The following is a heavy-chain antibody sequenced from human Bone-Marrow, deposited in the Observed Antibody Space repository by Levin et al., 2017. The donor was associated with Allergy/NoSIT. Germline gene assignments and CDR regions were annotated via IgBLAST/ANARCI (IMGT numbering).Heavy chain of an antibody. D-gene: IGHD3-22*01. CDR2: INWNGGST. CDR1: GFTFDDYG. V-gene: IGHV3-20*01. CDR3: ASDGSTITMIVPGYFDY. Sequence: GGSLRLSCAASGFTFDDYGMSWVRQAPGKGLEWVSGINWNGGSTGYADSVKGRFTISRDNAKNSLYLQMNSLRAEDTALYHCASDGSTITMIVPGYFDYWGQGTLVTVSS. J-gene: IGHJ4*02.